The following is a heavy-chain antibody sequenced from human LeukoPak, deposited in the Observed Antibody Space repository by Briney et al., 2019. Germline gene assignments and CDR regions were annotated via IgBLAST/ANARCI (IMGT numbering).Heavy chain of an antibody. D-gene: IGHD5-18*01. J-gene: IGHJ4*02. V-gene: IGHV1-24*01. CDR3: TAGRAYSLLDF. CDR2: FDLVHGDT. CDR1: GYRFTELS. Sequence: ASVKVSCKVSGYRFTELSRHWVRQAPGKGLEWLGGFDLVHGDTIYAQKFQGRVTMTEDTSTYTSYMELSSLGSEDTAVYFCTAGRAYSLLDFWGQGTLVIVSS.